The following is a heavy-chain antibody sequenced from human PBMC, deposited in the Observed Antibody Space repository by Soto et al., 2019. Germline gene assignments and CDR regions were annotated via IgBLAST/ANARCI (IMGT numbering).Heavy chain of an antibody. CDR3: ANPSTPPGDSCYDGAFDI. J-gene: IGHJ3*02. D-gene: IGHD5-12*01. Sequence: QVQLVESGGGVVQPGRSLRLSCAASGFTFSSYGMHWVRQAPGKGLEWVAVISYDGSNKYYADSVKGRFTISRDNSKNTLYLQMNSLRAEDTAVYYCANPSTPPGDSCYDGAFDIWGQGTMVTVSS. V-gene: IGHV3-30*18. CDR1: GFTFSSYG. CDR2: ISYDGSNK.